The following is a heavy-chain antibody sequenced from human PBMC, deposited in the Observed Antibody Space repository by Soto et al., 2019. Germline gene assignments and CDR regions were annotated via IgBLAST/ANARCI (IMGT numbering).Heavy chain of an antibody. CDR2: IFADGDK. J-gene: IGHJ4*02. CDR1: GVSLNTSGLS. Sequence: QITLKESGPALVKPTQTLTLTCSFSGVSLNTSGLSVGWIRQPPRKPLECLALIFADGDKRYSPSLKDRLTIAKDTSKNPVVLTMTDMDSMDTATCYCVHSVVLWFGGYFDHWGQGVLVTVSS. CDR3: VHSVVLWFGGYFDH. D-gene: IGHD3-10*01. V-gene: IGHV2-5*02.